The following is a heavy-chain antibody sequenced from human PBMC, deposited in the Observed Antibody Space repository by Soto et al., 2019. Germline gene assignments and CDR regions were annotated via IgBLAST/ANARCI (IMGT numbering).Heavy chain of an antibody. CDR3: ATYSSSSGHLYFDY. CDR2: IIPIFGTA. J-gene: IGHJ4*02. Sequence: QVQLVQSGAEVKEPGASVKVSCKASGYTFSSYALSWVRQAPGQGLEWMGWIIPIFGTANYAQKFQGRVTITADESTSTAYMELSSLRSEDTAVYYCATYSSSSGHLYFDYWGQGTLVTVSS. CDR1: GYTFSSYA. D-gene: IGHD6-6*01. V-gene: IGHV1-69*13.